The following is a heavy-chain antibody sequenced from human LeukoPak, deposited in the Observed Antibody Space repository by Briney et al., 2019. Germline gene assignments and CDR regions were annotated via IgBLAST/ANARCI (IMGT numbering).Heavy chain of an antibody. D-gene: IGHD1-26*01. CDR1: GGSTSSYY. CDR3: ARGAGATDY. V-gene: IGHV4-59*13. Sequence: SETLSLTCTVSGGSTSSYYWSWVRQPPGKGLEWIGYIYYSGSTNYNPSLKSRVTISIDTSKNQFSLKLRSVTAADTAVYYCARGAGATDYWGQGTLVTVSS. J-gene: IGHJ4*02. CDR2: IYYSGST.